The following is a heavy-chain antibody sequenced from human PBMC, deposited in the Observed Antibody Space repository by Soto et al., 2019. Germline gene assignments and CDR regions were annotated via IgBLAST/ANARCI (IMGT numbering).Heavy chain of an antibody. CDR2: VSAYNGDT. D-gene: IGHD3-22*01. Sequence: QAQLVQSGAEVEKPGASVKVSCRASGYVFTSYVISWVRQAPGQGLEWMGWVSAYNGDTNYAQKFQGRVTMTTDTLTSTAYMEWGSLRSDDTAVYYCARDWWGVVRPVDSNWFDPWGQGTLVTVSS. CDR3: ARDWWGVVRPVDSNWFDP. J-gene: IGHJ5*02. V-gene: IGHV1-18*04. CDR1: GYVFTSYV.